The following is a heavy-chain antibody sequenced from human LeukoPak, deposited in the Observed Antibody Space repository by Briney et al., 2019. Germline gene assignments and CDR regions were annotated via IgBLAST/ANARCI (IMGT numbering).Heavy chain of an antibody. CDR2: IYPGDSDT. Sequence: GESLKISCKGSGYSFTSYWIGWVRQMPGKGLEWMGIIYPGDSDTRYSPSFQGQVTISADKSISTAYLQWSSLKASDTAMYYCHYYYDSRCYMSDYWGQGTLVTVSS. V-gene: IGHV5-51*01. J-gene: IGHJ4*02. CDR3: HYYYDSRCYMSDY. CDR1: GYSFTSYW. D-gene: IGHD3-22*01.